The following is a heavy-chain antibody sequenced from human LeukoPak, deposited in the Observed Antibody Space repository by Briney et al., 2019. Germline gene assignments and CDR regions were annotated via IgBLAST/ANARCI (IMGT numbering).Heavy chain of an antibody. CDR2: ISHSGST. Sequence: PSETLSLTCTVSSGSISPYYWSWTRQSPGKGLEWIGYISHSGSTNYNPSLMSRVTMSVDTSRKQFSLNLNSVTAADTATFYCARHHPGSGSHTNYFFMDVWGKGTTVTVSS. CDR3: ARHHPGSGSHTNYFFMDV. J-gene: IGHJ6*03. CDR1: SGSISPYY. V-gene: IGHV4-59*08. D-gene: IGHD3-10*01.